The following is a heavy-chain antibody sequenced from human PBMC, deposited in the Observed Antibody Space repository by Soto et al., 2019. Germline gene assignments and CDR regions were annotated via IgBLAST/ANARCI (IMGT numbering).Heavy chain of an antibody. J-gene: IGHJ6*02. CDR2: INAGNGNT. CDR1: GYTFTSYT. D-gene: IGHD2-15*01. Sequence: ASVKVSCKASGYTFTSYTMHWVRQAPGQRLEWMGWINAGNGNTKYSQKFQGRVTISRDTFASTAYMELSSLRSEDTAVYYCARDIVVVVAASYYYSGMDVWGQGTGHRLL. CDR3: ARDIVVVVAASYYYSGMDV. V-gene: IGHV1-3*01.